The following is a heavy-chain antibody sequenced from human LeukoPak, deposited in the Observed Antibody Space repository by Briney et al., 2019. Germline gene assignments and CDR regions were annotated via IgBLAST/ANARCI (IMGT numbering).Heavy chain of an antibody. CDR3: AREPSGSGSYDY. V-gene: IGHV1-2*02. D-gene: IGHD3-10*01. CDR1: GHTFTGYY. Sequence: ASVKVSCKASGHTFTGYYMHWVRQAPGQGLEWMGWIYPNSGGTNYAQKFQGRVTMTRDTSISTAYMELSRLRSDDTAVYYCAREPSGSGSYDYWGQRTLVTVSS. CDR2: IYPNSGGT. J-gene: IGHJ4*02.